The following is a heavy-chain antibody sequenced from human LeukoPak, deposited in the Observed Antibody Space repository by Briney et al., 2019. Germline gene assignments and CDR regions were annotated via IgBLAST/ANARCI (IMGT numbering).Heavy chain of an antibody. CDR2: ISAYDGNT. D-gene: IGHD5-24*01. V-gene: IGHV1-18*01. CDR3: ARDFGMFTISHGDAFAI. J-gene: IGHJ6*02. CDR1: GYTFDNYG. Sequence: ASVKVSCKASGYTFDNYGISWVRQAPGQGLEWMGWISAYDGNTNYANKLQGRATMTTDASTSTAFMELRSLTSDDTAVYFCARDFGMFTISHGDAFAIWGQGTTVTVSS.